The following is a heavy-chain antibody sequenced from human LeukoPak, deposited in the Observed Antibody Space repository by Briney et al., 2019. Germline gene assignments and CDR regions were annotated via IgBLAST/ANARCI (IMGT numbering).Heavy chain of an antibody. CDR2: IYYLGST. CDR3: ARDRPGRYWYFDL. V-gene: IGHV4-59*01. D-gene: IGHD3-10*01. Sequence: SETLSLTCTVSGGSLSSYYWSWIRQPPGKGLEWVGHIYYLGSTNYNPSLKSRVTISIYTSKNYFSLTLNSVIAADTAVYYCARDRPGRYWYFDLWGRGTLVTVSS. CDR1: GGSLSSYY. J-gene: IGHJ2*01.